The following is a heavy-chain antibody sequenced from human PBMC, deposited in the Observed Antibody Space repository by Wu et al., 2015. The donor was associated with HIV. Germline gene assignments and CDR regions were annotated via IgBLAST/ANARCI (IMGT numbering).Heavy chain of an antibody. CDR1: GGTFSRYT. CDR3: ARGIVPSTYYYYGMDV. Sequence: QVQLVQSGAEVKKPGSSVKVSCKASGGTFSRYTISWVRQAPGQGLEWMGGIIPILGSANYAQKLQGRVTITTDESTSTAYMELSRLRSEDTAVYYCARGIVPSTYYYYGMDVWGQGTTVTVSS. D-gene: IGHD6-6*01. J-gene: IGHJ6*02. V-gene: IGHV1-69*16. CDR2: IIPILGSA.